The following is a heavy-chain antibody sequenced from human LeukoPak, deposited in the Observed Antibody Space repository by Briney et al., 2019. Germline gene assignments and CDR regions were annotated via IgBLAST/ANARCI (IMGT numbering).Heavy chain of an antibody. J-gene: IGHJ6*03. V-gene: IGHV1-69*04. D-gene: IGHD2-2*01. Sequence: SVKVSCKASGGTFSSYAISWVRQAPGQGLEWMGRIIPILGIANYAQKFQGRVTITADKSTSTAYMELSSLRSDDTAVYYCARDHHRYCSSTSCYSYMDVWGKGTTVTVSS. CDR3: ARDHHRYCSSTSCYSYMDV. CDR1: GGTFSSYA. CDR2: IIPILGIA.